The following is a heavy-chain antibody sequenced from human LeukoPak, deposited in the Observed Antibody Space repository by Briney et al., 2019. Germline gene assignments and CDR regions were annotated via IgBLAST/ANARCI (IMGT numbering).Heavy chain of an antibody. D-gene: IGHD2-15*01. CDR1: GFAFSSYW. CDR2: INSDGSST. CDR3: ARPDGGGYSSGFY. J-gene: IGHJ1*01. Sequence: GGSLRLSCAASGFAFSSYWMHWVRQVPGKGLVWVSRINSDGSSTSYADSVKGRFTISRDNAKNTLYLQMNSLRAEDTAVYYCARPDGGGYSSGFYWGQGTLVTVSS. V-gene: IGHV3-74*01.